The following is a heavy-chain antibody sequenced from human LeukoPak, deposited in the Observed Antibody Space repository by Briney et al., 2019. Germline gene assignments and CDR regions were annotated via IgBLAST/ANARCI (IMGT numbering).Heavy chain of an antibody. J-gene: IGHJ4*02. CDR2: ISSNGGST. D-gene: IGHD3-9*01. CDR3: ASLSGKVDY. Sequence: PAGSLRLSCAASGFTFSSYARHWVGQAPGKGLEYGSAISSNGGSTYYANSVKGRFTISRGNSKNTVYLQMGSLRAEDMAVYYCASLSGKVDYWGQGTLVTVSS. V-gene: IGHV3-64*01. CDR1: GFTFSSYA.